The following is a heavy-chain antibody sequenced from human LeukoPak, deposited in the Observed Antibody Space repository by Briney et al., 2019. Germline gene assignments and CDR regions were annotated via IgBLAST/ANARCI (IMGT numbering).Heavy chain of an antibody. J-gene: IGHJ4*02. Sequence: GASVKVSCKASGYTFTSYDSNWVRQATGQGLEWMGWMNPNSGNTGYSQKLQGRIIMTRNSSISTAYMELSSLRSEDMAVYYCARKFLGSRGYYFDYWGQGTLVTVSS. D-gene: IGHD3-10*01. CDR3: ARKFLGSRGYYFDY. CDR1: GYTFTSYD. V-gene: IGHV1-8*01. CDR2: MNPNSGNT.